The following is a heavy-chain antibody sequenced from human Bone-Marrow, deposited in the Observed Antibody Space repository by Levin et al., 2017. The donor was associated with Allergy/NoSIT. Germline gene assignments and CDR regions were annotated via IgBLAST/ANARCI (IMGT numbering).Heavy chain of an antibody. J-gene: IGHJ1*01. CDR1: GVSVNSDDYY. CDR3: AAIRCFERCSHFRRDRACDM. CDR2: IFYDVSS. Sequence: LRLSCTVSGVSVNSDDYYWSWIRQSPGKGLEWIGYIFYDVSSYNNPSLASRIDMSLDTSENQFSLSLKSVTAADTAVYYCAAIRCFERCSHFRRDRACDMWGPGTLVTVS. D-gene: IGHD2/OR15-2a*01. V-gene: IGHV4-30-4*01.